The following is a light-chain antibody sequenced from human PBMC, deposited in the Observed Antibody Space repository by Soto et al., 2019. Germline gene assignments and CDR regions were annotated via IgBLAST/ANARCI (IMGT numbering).Light chain of an antibody. V-gene: IGKV2-30*01. CDR1: QSLVFRGGNTY. J-gene: IGKJ1*01. Sequence: DAVMTQSPLSLPVTLGQPASISCKSSQSLVFRGGNTYLNWYQQRPGQSPRRLIYKVSNRDSGVPDRFSGSGSDTDFTLKISRVEAEYVGVYYCMQGTHWQWTFGQGTKVEIK. CDR2: KVS. CDR3: MQGTHWQWT.